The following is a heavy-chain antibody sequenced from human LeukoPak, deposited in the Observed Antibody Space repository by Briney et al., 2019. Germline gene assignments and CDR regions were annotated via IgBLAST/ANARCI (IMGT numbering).Heavy chain of an antibody. V-gene: IGHV3-23*01. CDR3: AKAFAYDILTGSFY. Sequence: GGSLRLSCAASGFTFSSYAMSWVRQAPGKGLEWVSAISGSGGSTYYADSVKGRFTISRDNSKNTLYLQMNSLRAEDTAVYYCAKAFAYDILTGSFYWGQGTLVTVSS. CDR1: GFTFSSYA. J-gene: IGHJ4*02. CDR2: ISGSGGST. D-gene: IGHD3-9*01.